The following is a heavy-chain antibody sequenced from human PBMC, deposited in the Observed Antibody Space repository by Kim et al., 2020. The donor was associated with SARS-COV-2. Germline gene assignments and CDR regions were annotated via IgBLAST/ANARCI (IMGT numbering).Heavy chain of an antibody. CDR3: ASMRGDYNVLTGYSNA. CDR1: GGSISTTSYY. CDR2: IYYGGTT. J-gene: IGHJ3*01. D-gene: IGHD3-9*01. V-gene: IGHV4-39*01. Sequence: SETLSLTCTVSGGSISTTSYYWGWIRQPPGKGLEWIGSIYYGGTTFYNPSLKSRFIVSEDTSKNQFSLKLSSVTAADSAVYYCASMRGDYNVLTGYSNA.